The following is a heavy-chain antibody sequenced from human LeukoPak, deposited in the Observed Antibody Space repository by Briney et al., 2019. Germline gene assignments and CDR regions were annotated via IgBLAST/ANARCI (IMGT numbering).Heavy chain of an antibody. CDR3: ARVQGLWFGPRGGNAFDI. CDR1: GYTFTNYY. Sequence: ASVKVSCKASGYTFTNYYMHWVRQAPGQGLEWMGGIIPIFGTANYAQKFQGRVTITADKSTSTAYMELSSLRSEDTAVYYCARVQGLWFGPRGGNAFDIWGQGTMVTVSS. CDR2: IIPIFGTA. V-gene: IGHV1-69*06. D-gene: IGHD3-10*01. J-gene: IGHJ3*02.